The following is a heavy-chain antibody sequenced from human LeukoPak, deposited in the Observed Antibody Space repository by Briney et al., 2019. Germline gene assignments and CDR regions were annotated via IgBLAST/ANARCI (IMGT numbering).Heavy chain of an antibody. CDR2: IYYSGST. V-gene: IGHV4-59*08. D-gene: IGHD1-26*01. CDR1: GGSISSYY. Sequence: SETLSLTCTVSGGSISSYYWSWIRQPPGKGLEWIGYIYYSGSTNYNPSLKSRVTISVDTSKNQFSLKLSSVTAADTAVYYCARHASGSYSQYFDYWGRGTLVTVSS. CDR3: ARHASGSYSQYFDY. J-gene: IGHJ4*02.